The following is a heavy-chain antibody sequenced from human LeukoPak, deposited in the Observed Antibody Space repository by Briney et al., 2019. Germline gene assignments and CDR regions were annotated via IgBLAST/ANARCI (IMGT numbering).Heavy chain of an antibody. Sequence: PSETLSLTCTVSGDSISSYYWSWIRQPPGKGLEWIGYIYYSENTNYNPSLKSRVTISIDTSKNQFSLKLSSVTAADTAVYYCARGMHSSSPYYFDYWGQGTLVTVSS. CDR1: GDSISSYY. V-gene: IGHV4-59*01. D-gene: IGHD6-6*01. J-gene: IGHJ4*02. CDR2: IYYSENT. CDR3: ARGMHSSSPYYFDY.